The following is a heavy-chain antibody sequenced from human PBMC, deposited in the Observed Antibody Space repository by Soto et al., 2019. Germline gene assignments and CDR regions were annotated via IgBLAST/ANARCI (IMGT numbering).Heavy chain of an antibody. D-gene: IGHD3-10*01. J-gene: IGHJ4*02. Sequence: QVQLGESGGGVVQPGRSLRLSCAASGFTFSSYGMHLVRQAPGKGLEWVAVIWYDGSNKYYADSVKGRFTISRDNSKNTLYLQMNSLRAEDTAVYYCARDGERRFGEFFDYWGQGTLVTVSS. CDR3: ARDGERRFGEFFDY. CDR2: IWYDGSNK. V-gene: IGHV3-33*01. CDR1: GFTFSSYG.